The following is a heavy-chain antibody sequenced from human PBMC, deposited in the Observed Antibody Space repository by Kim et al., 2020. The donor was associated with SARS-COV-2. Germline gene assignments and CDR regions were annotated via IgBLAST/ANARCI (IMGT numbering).Heavy chain of an antibody. CDR1: GGSISSYY. CDR3: ARPGLRGHAFDI. V-gene: IGHV4-59*01. CDR2: IYYSGST. J-gene: IGHJ3*02. Sequence: SETLSLTCTVSGGSISSYYWSWIRQPPGKGLEWIGYIYYSGSTNYNPSLKSRVTISVDTSKNQFSLKLSSVTAADTAVYYCARPGLRGHAFDIWGQGTMVTVSS. D-gene: IGHD4-17*01.